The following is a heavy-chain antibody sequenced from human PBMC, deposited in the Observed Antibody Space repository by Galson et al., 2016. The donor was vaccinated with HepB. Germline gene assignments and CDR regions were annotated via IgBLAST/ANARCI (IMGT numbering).Heavy chain of an antibody. CDR3: ARPQDENLTGYYELYYYGMDV. CDR2: IIPVLGTP. D-gene: IGHD3-9*01. Sequence: SVKVSCKVSGGTFSSYGISWVRQAPGQGLEWMGGIIPVLGTPNYAQKFQGRVTITADESTSTVYMELCSLRFEDTAVYYCARPQDENLTGYYELYYYGMDVWGQGTTVIVSS. CDR1: GGTFSSYG. J-gene: IGHJ6*02. V-gene: IGHV1-69*13.